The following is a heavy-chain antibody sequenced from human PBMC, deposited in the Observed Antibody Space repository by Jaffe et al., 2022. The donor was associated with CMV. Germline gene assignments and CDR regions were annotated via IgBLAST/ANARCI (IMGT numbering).Heavy chain of an antibody. Sequence: QVQLVQSGAEVKKPGSSVKVSCKASGGTFSSYAISWVRQAPGQGLEWMGGIIPIFGTANYAQKFQGRVTITADESTSTAYMELSSLRSEDTAVYYCARGEYDGYSYEHYYYYYGMDVWGQGTTVTVSS. D-gene: IGHD5-18*01. CDR2: IIPIFGTA. CDR1: GGTFSSYA. CDR3: ARGEYDGYSYEHYYYYYGMDV. V-gene: IGHV1-69*01. J-gene: IGHJ6*02.